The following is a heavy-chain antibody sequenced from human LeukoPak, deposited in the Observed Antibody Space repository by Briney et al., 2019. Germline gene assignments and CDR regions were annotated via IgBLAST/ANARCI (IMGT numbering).Heavy chain of an antibody. CDR3: ARGRMTAMVLVGVPYNWFDP. CDR2: IYYSGST. V-gene: IGHV4-30-4*07. D-gene: IGHD5-18*01. CDR1: GGSISSGGYS. Sequence: PSETLSLTCAVSGGSISSGGYSWSWIRQPPGKGLEWIGYIYYSGSTYYNPSLKSRVTISVDTSKNQFSLKLSSVTAADTAVYYCARGRMTAMVLVGVPYNWFDPWGQGTLVTVSS. J-gene: IGHJ5*02.